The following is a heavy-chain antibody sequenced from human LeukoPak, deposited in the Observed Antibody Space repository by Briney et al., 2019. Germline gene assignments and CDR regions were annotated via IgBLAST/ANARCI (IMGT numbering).Heavy chain of an antibody. CDR1: GYTLTELS. CDR2: FDPEDGET. J-gene: IGHJ6*02. D-gene: IGHD3-10*01. V-gene: IGHV1-24*01. CDR3: ATGDGSGSYYYYYYGMDV. Sequence: ASVKVSCKVSGYTLTELSMHWVRQAPGKGLEWMGGFDPEDGETIYAQKFQGRVTMTEDTSTDTAYMELSSLRSEDTAVYYCATGDGSGSYYYYYYGMDVWGQGTTVTVSS.